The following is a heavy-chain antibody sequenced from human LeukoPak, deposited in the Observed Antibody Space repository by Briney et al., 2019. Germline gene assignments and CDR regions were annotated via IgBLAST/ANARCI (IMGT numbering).Heavy chain of an antibody. V-gene: IGHV4-34*01. CDR2: INHSGSA. J-gene: IGHJ2*01. CDR1: GGSFSGDY. Sequence: SETLSLTCAVYGGSFSGDYGSWIRLPPGKGLEWIGEINHSGSANYNPSLKSRVTISFDTSKNQFSLKLISVTAAGTAVYYCARARGYNWYFDLWGRGTLVTVSS. D-gene: IGHD5-18*01. CDR3: ARARGYNWYFDL.